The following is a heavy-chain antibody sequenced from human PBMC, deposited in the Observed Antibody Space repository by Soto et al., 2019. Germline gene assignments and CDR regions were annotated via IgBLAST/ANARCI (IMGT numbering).Heavy chain of an antibody. V-gene: IGHV4-31*03. D-gene: IGHD5-18*01. Sequence: QVQLQESGPGLVKPSQTLSLTCTVSGGSISSGGYYWSWIRQHPGKGLEWIGYIYYSGSTYYNPSLKSRVTIAADTTKNQSSLQLSSVTAADTAVYYCARAERGYSYGVGYWGQGTLVTVSS. CDR3: ARAERGYSYGVGY. CDR1: GGSISSGGYY. CDR2: IYYSGST. J-gene: IGHJ4*02.